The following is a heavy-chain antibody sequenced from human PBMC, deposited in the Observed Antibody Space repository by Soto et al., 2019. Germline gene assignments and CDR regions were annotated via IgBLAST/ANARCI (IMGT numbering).Heavy chain of an antibody. J-gene: IGHJ6*03. CDR2: MNPNSGNT. CDR3: AREDYDFWSGYTYYYYFMDV. D-gene: IGHD3-3*01. V-gene: IGHV1-8*01. Sequence: ASVKVSCKASGYTFTSYDINWVRQATGQGLEWMGWMNPNSGNTGYAQKFQGRVTMTRNTSISTAYMELSSLRSEDTAVYYCAREDYDFWSGYTYYYYFMDVWAEGTTVTVSS. CDR1: GYTFTSYD.